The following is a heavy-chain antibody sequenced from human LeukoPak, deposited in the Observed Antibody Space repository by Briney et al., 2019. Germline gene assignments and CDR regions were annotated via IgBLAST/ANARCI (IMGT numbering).Heavy chain of an antibody. J-gene: IGHJ4*02. Sequence: PSETLSLTCTVSGGSISSYYWSWIRQPPGKGLEWIGYIYYSGSTNYNPSLKSRVTISVDTSKNQFSLKLSSVTAADTAVYYCARTVSYYDILTGYSYYFDYWGQGTLVTASS. D-gene: IGHD3-9*01. CDR3: ARTVSYYDILTGYSYYFDY. CDR2: IYYSGST. V-gene: IGHV4-59*01. CDR1: GGSISSYY.